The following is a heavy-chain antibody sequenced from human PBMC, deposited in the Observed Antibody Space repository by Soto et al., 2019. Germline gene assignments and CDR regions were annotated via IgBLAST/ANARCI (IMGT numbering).Heavy chain of an antibody. J-gene: IGHJ4*01. CDR2: ISYDGSNK. Sequence: GGSLRLSCAASGFTFSSYGMPWVRQAPGQGLEWVAVISYDGSNKKYVDSVKGRFSISRDSSKNTVYLQINSLRAEDSGVYYCAKEPLMDDWGQGTLVTVSS. CDR3: AKEPLMDD. CDR1: GFTFSSYG. D-gene: IGHD2-8*01. V-gene: IGHV3-30*18.